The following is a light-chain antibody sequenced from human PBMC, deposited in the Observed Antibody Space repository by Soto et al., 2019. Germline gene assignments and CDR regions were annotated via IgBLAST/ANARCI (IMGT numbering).Light chain of an antibody. Sequence: QSVLTQPASVSGSPGQSITISCTGTSSDIGGYNYVSWYQQHPGKAPKLMIYEVTNRPSGVSYRFSDSKSGNTASLTISGLQAEDEADYYCSSYTTSSTVLFAGGTKLTVL. CDR2: EVT. CDR3: SSYTTSSTVL. V-gene: IGLV2-14*01. CDR1: SSDIGGYNY. J-gene: IGLJ2*01.